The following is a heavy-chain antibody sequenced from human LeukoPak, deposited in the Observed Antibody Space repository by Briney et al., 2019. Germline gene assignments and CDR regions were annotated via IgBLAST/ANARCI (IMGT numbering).Heavy chain of an antibody. CDR1: GYSISSGYY. CDR2: IYHSGST. J-gene: IGHJ6*03. CDR3: ARVNNSLRLAAYYYYYMDV. D-gene: IGHD1-14*01. V-gene: IGHV4-38-2*02. Sequence: SETLSLTCTVSGYSISSGYYWGWIRQPPGKGLEWIGSIYHSGSTYYNPSLKSRVTISVDTSKNQFSLKLSSVTAAETAVYYCARVNNSLRLAAYYYYYMDVWGKGTTVTVSS.